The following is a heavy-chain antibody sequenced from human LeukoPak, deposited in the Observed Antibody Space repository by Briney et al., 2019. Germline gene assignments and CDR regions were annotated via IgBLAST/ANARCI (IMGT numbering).Heavy chain of an antibody. J-gene: IGHJ4*02. CDR1: GFTVTSNY. CDR3: ASKLTSGY. CDR2: IYSGGTT. V-gene: IGHV3-66*01. D-gene: IGHD4-17*01. Sequence: GGSLRLSCVVSGFTVTSNYMSWVRQAPGKGLEWVSVIYSGGTTNYADSVKGRFTVYRDSSKNTLYLPMNSLRAEDTAVYYFASKLTSGYWGQGTPV.